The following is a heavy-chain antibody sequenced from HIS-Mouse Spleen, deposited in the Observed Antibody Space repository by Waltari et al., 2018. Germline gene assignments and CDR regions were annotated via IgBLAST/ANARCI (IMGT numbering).Heavy chain of an antibody. CDR3: ARNVPLTYYDSSGYYHFDY. D-gene: IGHD3-22*01. CDR1: GYTFTGYY. J-gene: IGHJ4*02. CDR2: IKPNNGGT. Sequence: QVQLVQSGAEVKKPGASVKVSCKASGYTFTGYYMHWVRQAPGQGLEWMGWIKPNNGGTNYAQKFQGRVTMTRDTSISTAYMELSRLRSDDTAVYYCARNVPLTYYDSSGYYHFDYWGQGTLVTVSS. V-gene: IGHV1-2*02.